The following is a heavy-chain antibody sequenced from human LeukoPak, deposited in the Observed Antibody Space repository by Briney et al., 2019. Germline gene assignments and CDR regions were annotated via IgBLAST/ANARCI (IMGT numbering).Heavy chain of an antibody. D-gene: IGHD1-14*01. Sequence: PGGSLRLSCAASGFTFSSYAMTWVRQAPGKGLEFVANINMYGSDKYYVDSVKGRFTISRDNAKKSVYLEMNSLRVEDTAVYYCARRNLFDYWGQGTVVTVSS. V-gene: IGHV3-7*01. CDR1: GFTFSSYA. CDR2: INMYGSDK. CDR3: ARRNLFDY. J-gene: IGHJ4*02.